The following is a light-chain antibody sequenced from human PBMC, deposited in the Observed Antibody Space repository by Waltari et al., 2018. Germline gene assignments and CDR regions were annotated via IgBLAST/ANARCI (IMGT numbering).Light chain of an antibody. V-gene: IGLV2-14*03. CDR2: DVS. J-gene: IGLJ3*02. CDR3: ASYTSSSTWV. CDR1: SSDVGGYNY. Sequence: QSALTQPASVSGSPGQSITISCTGTSSDVGGYNYVSWYQQRPGKAPKVRIYDVSYRRSGVFNRCSGSKAGNTASLTISGLQAEDEADYYGASYTSSSTWVFGGGTKLTVL.